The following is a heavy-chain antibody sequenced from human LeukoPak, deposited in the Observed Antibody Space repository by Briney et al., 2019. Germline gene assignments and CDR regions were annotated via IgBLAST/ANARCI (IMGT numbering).Heavy chain of an antibody. V-gene: IGHV3-53*01. J-gene: IGHJ3*02. CDR1: GFTVSSNY. CDR2: IYSGGST. CDR3: AKDTGAFDI. Sequence: GGSLRLSCAASGFTVSSNYMSWVRQAPGKGLEWVSVIYSGGSTNYADSVKGRFTISRDNSMNTVYLQMNSLRVEDTAVYYCAKDTGAFDIWGQGTMVTVSS.